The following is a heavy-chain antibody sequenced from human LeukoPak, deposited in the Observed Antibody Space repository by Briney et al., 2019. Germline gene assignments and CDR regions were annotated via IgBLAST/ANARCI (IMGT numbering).Heavy chain of an antibody. D-gene: IGHD3-10*01. CDR2: IYSGST. CDR3: ARDWYGSGSYGWFDP. J-gene: IGHJ5*02. Sequence: SETLSLTCSVSGASITSSYWSWIRQTPGKGLEWIGNIYSGSTNYNPSFESRVTVSLDTSKNQISLRLTSVTAADTALYYCARDWYGSGSYGWFDPWGQGTLVTVSS. V-gene: IGHV4-59*01. CDR1: GASITSSY.